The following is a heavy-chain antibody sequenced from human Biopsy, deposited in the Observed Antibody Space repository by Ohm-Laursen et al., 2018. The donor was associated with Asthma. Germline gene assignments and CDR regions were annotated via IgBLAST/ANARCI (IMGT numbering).Heavy chain of an antibody. D-gene: IGHD3-10*01. V-gene: IGHV1-18*01. CDR2: ISVYNGNT. CDR3: ARAVDYSHYYGIDV. Sequence: SVKVSCKVSGYPFTSFDLNWVRLAAGQGLEWMGWISVYNGNTKVAQKLQDRVTMITGTSTSTAYMELRSLRSDDTAAYFCARAVDYSHYYGIDVWGQGTTVTVS. CDR1: GYPFTSFD. J-gene: IGHJ6*02.